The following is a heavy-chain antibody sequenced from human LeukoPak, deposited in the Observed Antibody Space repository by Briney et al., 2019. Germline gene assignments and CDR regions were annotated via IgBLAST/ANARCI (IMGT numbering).Heavy chain of an antibody. CDR2: ISSSGST. CDR3: ARGGDSSGSIRSAFDI. D-gene: IGHD3-22*01. J-gene: IGHJ3*02. Sequence: GGSLRPSCAASGFTFSSYSMSWVRQAPGKGLEWVSVISSSGSTYYADSVKGRFTISRDNSKNTLYLQMNSLRAEDTAVYYCARGGDSSGSIRSAFDIWGQGTMVTVSS. CDR1: GFTFSSYS. V-gene: IGHV3-53*01.